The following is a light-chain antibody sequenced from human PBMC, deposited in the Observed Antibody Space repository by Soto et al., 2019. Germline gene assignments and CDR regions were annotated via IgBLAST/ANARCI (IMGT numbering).Light chain of an antibody. CDR1: QSISSW. J-gene: IGKJ1*01. Sequence: DIQMTQSPSTLSASVGDRVTITCRASQSISSWLAWYQQKPGKAPKLLMYDASSLDSGVPSRFSGSGSGTEFTLTFSSLQPDDFATYYCQQYNAYPWTFGQGTKVEIK. V-gene: IGKV1-5*01. CDR3: QQYNAYPWT. CDR2: DAS.